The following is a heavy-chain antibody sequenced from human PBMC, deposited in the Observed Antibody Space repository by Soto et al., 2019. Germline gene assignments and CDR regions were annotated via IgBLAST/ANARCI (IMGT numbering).Heavy chain of an antibody. J-gene: IGHJ6*02. CDR3: ARGRRGYSYGYAYYYGMDV. CDR1: GGSFSGYY. Sequence: SETLSLTCAVYGGSFSGYYWSWIRQPPGKGLEWIGEINHSGSTNYNPSLKSRVTISVDTSKNQFSLKLSSVTAADTAVYYCARGRRGYSYGYAYYYGMDVWGQGTTVTVSS. V-gene: IGHV4-34*01. D-gene: IGHD5-18*01. CDR2: INHSGST.